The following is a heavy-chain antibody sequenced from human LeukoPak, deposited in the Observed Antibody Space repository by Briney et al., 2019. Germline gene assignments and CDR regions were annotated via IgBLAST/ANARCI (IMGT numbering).Heavy chain of an antibody. D-gene: IGHD3-10*01. CDR3: ARDSGTTGEVKFDP. CDR2: ISYSGST. V-gene: IGHV4-59*01. J-gene: IGHJ5*02. CDR1: GASISRYY. Sequence: SETLFLTCTVSGASISRYYWSWIRQPPGKGLEWIGSISYSGSTNYNPSLKSRVTISVVTSKNQFSLKLSSVTAADTAVYYCARDSGTTGEVKFDPWGQGMLVTVSS.